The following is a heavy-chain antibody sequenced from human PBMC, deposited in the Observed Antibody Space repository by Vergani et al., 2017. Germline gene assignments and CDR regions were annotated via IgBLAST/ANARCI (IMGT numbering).Heavy chain of an antibody. CDR1: GFTFSSYA. V-gene: IGHV3-30-3*01. Sequence: QVQLVESGGGVVQPGRSLRLSCAASGFTFSSYAMHWVRQAPGKVLEWVAVISYDGSNKYYADSVKGRFTISRDNSKNTLYLQMNSLRAEDTAVYYCARSESHYYYYMDVWGKGTTVTVSS. CDR2: ISYDGSNK. CDR3: ARSESHYYYYMDV. J-gene: IGHJ6*03.